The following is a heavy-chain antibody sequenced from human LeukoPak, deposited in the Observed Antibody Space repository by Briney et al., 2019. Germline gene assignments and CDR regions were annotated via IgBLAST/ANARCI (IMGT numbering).Heavy chain of an antibody. J-gene: IGHJ4*02. CDR1: GFTVSSNY. D-gene: IGHD1-26*01. V-gene: IGHV3-53*01. Sequence: GGSLRLSCAASGFTVSSNYMSWVRQAPGKGLEWVSLIDSGGSTYYADSVKGRFTISRDNSKNTLYLQMNSLRGEDTAVYYCARDSQWGQFDYWGQGTLVTVSS. CDR2: IDSGGST. CDR3: ARDSQWGQFDY.